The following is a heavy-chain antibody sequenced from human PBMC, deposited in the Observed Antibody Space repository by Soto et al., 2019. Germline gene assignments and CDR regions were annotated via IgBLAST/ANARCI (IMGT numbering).Heavy chain of an antibody. Sequence: PGGSLRLSCAASGFTFSGHAMHWVRQAPGKGLEWLATISHNTKNTYYADSMKGRFSISRDNPKNTLYPQINSLRADDTAVYYCATDPDEDQLNPGGSFDSWGQGTLVTVSS. CDR2: ISHNTKNT. V-gene: IGHV3-30*04. J-gene: IGHJ4*02. CDR3: ATDPDEDQLNPGGSFDS. D-gene: IGHD1-1*01. CDR1: GFTFSGHA.